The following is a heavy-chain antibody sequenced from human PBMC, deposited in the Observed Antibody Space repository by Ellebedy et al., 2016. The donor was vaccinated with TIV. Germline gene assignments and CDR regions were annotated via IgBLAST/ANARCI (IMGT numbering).Heavy chain of an antibody. Sequence: GESLKISCAASGFTVNNNYMSWVRQAPGKGLEWVSIIFGDDYTYYADSVKGRFTISRDKSNNTVHLQLNSLRADDTAVYFCARGLGMGYYFDSWGQGTPVSVSS. CDR3: ARGLGMGYYFDS. V-gene: IGHV3-66*01. CDR2: IFGDDYT. J-gene: IGHJ4*02. D-gene: IGHD7-27*01. CDR1: GFTVNNNY.